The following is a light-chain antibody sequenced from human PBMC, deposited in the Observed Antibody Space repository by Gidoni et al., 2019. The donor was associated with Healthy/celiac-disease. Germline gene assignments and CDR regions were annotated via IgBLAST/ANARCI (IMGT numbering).Light chain of an antibody. CDR2: WAS. CDR1: QSVLYSSNNKNY. V-gene: IGKV4-1*01. J-gene: IGKJ3*01. Sequence: IVITQSPDSLAVSLGERATINCKSSQSVLYSSNNKNYLAWYQQKPGQPPKLLIYWASTRESGVPDRFSGSGSGTDFTLTISSLQAEDVAVYYCQQYYSTPFTFGPGTKVDIK. CDR3: QQYYSTPFT.